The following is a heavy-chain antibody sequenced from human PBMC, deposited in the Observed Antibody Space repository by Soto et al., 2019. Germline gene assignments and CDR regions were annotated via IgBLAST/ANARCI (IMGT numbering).Heavy chain of an antibody. CDR3: AKNGQPPYYYYGLDV. J-gene: IGHJ6*02. V-gene: IGHV1-18*01. Sequence: QGHLVQSGAEVKKPGASVKVSCKTSAYTFTRYGISWVRQAPGQGLEWMGWISGYNGDTNYAQNLQDRVTMTIDTSTTTAYMELRSLTSDDTAVYYCAKNGQPPYYYYGLDVGGQGTTVTVSS. D-gene: IGHD2-8*01. CDR1: AYTFTRYG. CDR2: ISGYNGDT.